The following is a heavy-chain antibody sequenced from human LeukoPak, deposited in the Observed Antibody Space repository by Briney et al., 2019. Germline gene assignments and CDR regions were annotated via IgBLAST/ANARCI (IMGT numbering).Heavy chain of an antibody. CDR1: GYSFPTYW. CDR3: ASICWSSEYYFDY. J-gene: IGHJ4*02. D-gene: IGHD6-13*01. V-gene: IGHV5-51*01. CDR2: LYPGDSTA. Sequence: GESLKISCKCSGYSFPTYWVGWVRQTPGRGLEWMGSLYPGDSTARYSPSFQGRITISVDKSISTAYLQWSSLMASDTAMYYCASICWSSEYYFDYWGQGTLVTVSS.